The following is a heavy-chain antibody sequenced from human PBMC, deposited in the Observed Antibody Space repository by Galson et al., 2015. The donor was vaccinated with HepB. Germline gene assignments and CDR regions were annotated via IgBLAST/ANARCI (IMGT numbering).Heavy chain of an antibody. CDR1: GFTFRTYD. CDR2: IGSAGDP. D-gene: IGHD4-11*01. Sequence: LRLSCAASGFTFRTYDMHWVRQGTGKGLEWVSGIGSAGDPYYPGSVKGRFTISRDNAKNSLSLQMNTLRAGDTAVYYCARGGTVHDYSNYDWYFDLWGRGTLVTVSS. J-gene: IGHJ2*01. V-gene: IGHV3-13*05. CDR3: ARGGTVHDYSNYDWYFDL.